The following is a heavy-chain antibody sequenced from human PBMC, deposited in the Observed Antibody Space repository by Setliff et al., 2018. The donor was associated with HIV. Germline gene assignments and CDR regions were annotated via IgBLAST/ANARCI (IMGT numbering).Heavy chain of an antibody. D-gene: IGHD2-21*02. J-gene: IGHJ4*02. CDR2: IYHSGST. CDR1: GYSLSSDYY. Sequence: SETLSLTCAVSGYSLSSDYYWGWIRQPPGKGLEWIASIYHSGSTYYNPSLKSRVIISVDTSKNQFSLKLSSVTAADTAVYYCARGVPLLPPHYWGQGTLVTVSS. V-gene: IGHV4-38-2*01. CDR3: ARGVPLLPPHY.